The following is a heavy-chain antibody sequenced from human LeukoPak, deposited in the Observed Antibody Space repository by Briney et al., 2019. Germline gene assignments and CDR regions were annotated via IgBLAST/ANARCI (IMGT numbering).Heavy chain of an antibody. Sequence: SETLSLTCAVSGGSLTGYYWSWVRQPAGKGLEWIGRFYTSESTKYNPTLRSRVSLAVDTSKNQFSLKLSSVTAADTAVYYCVRSEFTSSLDQWGQGTLVTVSS. V-gene: IGHV4-4*07. D-gene: IGHD2-2*01. J-gene: IGHJ4*02. CDR1: GGSLTGYY. CDR2: FYTSEST. CDR3: VRSEFTSSLDQ.